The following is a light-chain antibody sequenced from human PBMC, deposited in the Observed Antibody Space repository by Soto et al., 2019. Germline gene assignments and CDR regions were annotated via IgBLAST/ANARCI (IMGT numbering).Light chain of an antibody. CDR1: QSITSY. Sequence: DIQMTQSPSSLSASIGDRVTITCRASQSITSYLNWYHQKPGKAPKLLIYAASRLQSGVPSRFSGGGSGTDFTLTISSLQPEDFATYYCQQSYSTPYTFGQGTKLE. J-gene: IGKJ2*01. V-gene: IGKV1-39*01. CDR3: QQSYSTPYT. CDR2: AAS.